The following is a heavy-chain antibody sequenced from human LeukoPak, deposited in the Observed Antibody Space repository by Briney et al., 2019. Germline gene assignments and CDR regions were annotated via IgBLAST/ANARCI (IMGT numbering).Heavy chain of an antibody. CDR1: GGSISSYY. J-gene: IGHJ4*02. D-gene: IGHD6-19*01. CDR2: IYYSGST. Sequence: SETLSLTCTVSGGSISSYYWSWIRQPPGKGLEWIGYIYYSGSTNYNPSLKSRVTISVDTSKNQFSLKLSSVTAADTAVYYCARHNGAWSYSSGWPLFDYWGQGTLVTVSS. CDR3: ARHNGAWSYSSGWPLFDY. V-gene: IGHV4-59*08.